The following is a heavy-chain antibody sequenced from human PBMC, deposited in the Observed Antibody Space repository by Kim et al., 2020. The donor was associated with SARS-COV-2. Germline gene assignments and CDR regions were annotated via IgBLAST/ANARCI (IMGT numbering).Heavy chain of an antibody. D-gene: IGHD6-19*01. Sequence: ASVKVSCKASGYTFTSYGISWVRQAPGQGLEWMGWISAYNGNTNYAQKLQGRVTMTTDTSTSTAYMELRSLRSDDTAVYYCARDIFIGSGWYFEGLLSTQAAKDYWGQGTLVTVSS. J-gene: IGHJ4*02. V-gene: IGHV1-18*04. CDR1: GYTFTSYG. CDR3: ARDIFIGSGWYFEGLLSTQAAKDY. CDR2: ISAYNGNT.